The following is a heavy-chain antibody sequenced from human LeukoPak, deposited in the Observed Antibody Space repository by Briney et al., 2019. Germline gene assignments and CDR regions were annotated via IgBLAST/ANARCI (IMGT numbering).Heavy chain of an antibody. D-gene: IGHD3-22*01. V-gene: IGHV3-21*05. CDR2: INTDSSDI. J-gene: IGHJ5*02. CDR3: ARDTGSGYYSNNWFDP. CDR1: GFTFSRYA. Sequence: PGGSLRLSCAASGFTFSRYAMNWVRQDPGKGLQWVSYINTDSSDIHYADSVKGRFTISRDNARNTLYLQLSSLRAEDTAVYYCARDTGSGYYSNNWFDPWGQGTLVTVSS.